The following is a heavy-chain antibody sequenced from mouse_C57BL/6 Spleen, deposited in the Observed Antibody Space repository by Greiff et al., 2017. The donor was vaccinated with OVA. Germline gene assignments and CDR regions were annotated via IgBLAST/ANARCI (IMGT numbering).Heavy chain of an antibody. J-gene: IGHJ3*01. CDR1: GFSLTSYG. CDR3: AGESNPPFAY. D-gene: IGHD2-5*01. V-gene: IGHV2-2*01. CDR2: IWRGGST. Sequence: VQLQQSGPGLVQPSQSLSISCTASGFSLTSYGVHWVRQSPGKGLEWLGVIWRGGSTDYNAAFISRLSISKDNSKSQVFFKMNSLQADDTAIYYCAGESNPPFAYWGQGTLVTVSA.